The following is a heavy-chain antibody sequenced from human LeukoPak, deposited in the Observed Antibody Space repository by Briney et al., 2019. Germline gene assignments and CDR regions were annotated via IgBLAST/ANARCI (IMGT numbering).Heavy chain of an antibody. D-gene: IGHD3-3*01. CDR2: IYYSGST. CDR1: GGSISSYY. J-gene: IGHJ4*02. CDR3: AVGFLEWLFDY. Sequence: SETLSLTCTVSGGSISSYYWSWIRQPPGKGLEWIGYIYYSGSTNYNPSLKSRVTISVDTSKNQFSLKLSSVTAADTAVYYCAVGFLEWLFDYWGQGTLVTVSS. V-gene: IGHV4-59*08.